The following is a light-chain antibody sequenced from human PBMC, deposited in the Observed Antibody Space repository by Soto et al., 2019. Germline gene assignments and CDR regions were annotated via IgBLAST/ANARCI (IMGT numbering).Light chain of an antibody. J-gene: IGKJ3*01. V-gene: IGKV1-39*01. Sequence: DIQMTQSPSSLSASVGDRVTITCRASQSISSYLNWYQQKPGKAPKLLIYAASSLQSGVPSRFSGSGSGTHFTLTISSLQPEDFATYYCQQSYSTPPGTFGPGTKVDIK. CDR1: QSISSY. CDR2: AAS. CDR3: QQSYSTPPGT.